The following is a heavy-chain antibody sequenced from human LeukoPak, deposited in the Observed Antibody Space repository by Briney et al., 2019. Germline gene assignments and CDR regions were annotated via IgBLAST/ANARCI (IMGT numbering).Heavy chain of an antibody. D-gene: IGHD3-22*01. CDR1: GYTFTGYY. CDR3: ARRGPHYYDSSGYYFDP. J-gene: IGHJ5*02. V-gene: IGHV1-2*02. Sequence: ASVKVSCKASGYTFTGYYMHWVRQAPGQGLEWMGWINPNSGGTNYAQKFQGRVTMTRDTSISTAYMELSRLRSDDTAVYYCARRGPHYYDSSGYYFDPWGQGTLVTVSS. CDR2: INPNSGGT.